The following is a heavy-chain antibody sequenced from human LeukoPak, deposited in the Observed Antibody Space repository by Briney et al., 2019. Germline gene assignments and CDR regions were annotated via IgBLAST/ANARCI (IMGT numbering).Heavy chain of an antibody. J-gene: IGHJ3*02. D-gene: IGHD6-13*01. V-gene: IGHV3-11*03. Sequence: GGSLRLSCAASGFMFSDYYMSWIRQAPGKGLEFVSYITRSSSYTTYADSVKGRFTISRDNAKNSLYLQMNSLRAEDTAVYYCASGRASAGISAFDIWGQGTLVTVSS. CDR2: ITRSSSYT. CDR3: ASGRASAGISAFDI. CDR1: GFMFSDYY.